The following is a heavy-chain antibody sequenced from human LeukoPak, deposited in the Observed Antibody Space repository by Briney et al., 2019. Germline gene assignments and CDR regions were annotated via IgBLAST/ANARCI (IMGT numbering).Heavy chain of an antibody. CDR3: ARGGGIVVVVAATTFDP. V-gene: IGHV1-8*01. J-gene: IGHJ5*02. D-gene: IGHD2-15*01. CDR2: MNPNSGNT. CDR1: GYTFTSYD. Sequence: GASVKVSCKASGYTFTSYDINWVRQATGQGLEWMGWMNPNSGNTGYAQKFQGRVTMTRDTSISTAYMELSRLRSDDTAVYYCARGGGIVVVVAATTFDPWGQGTLVTVSS.